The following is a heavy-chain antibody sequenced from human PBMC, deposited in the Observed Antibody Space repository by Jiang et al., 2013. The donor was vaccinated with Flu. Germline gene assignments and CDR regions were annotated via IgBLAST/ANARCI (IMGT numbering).Heavy chain of an antibody. J-gene: IGHJ6*02. D-gene: IGHD5-18*01. CDR3: ARRWDTAIHSLGEYYYYGMDV. V-gene: IGHV1-18*04. CDR2: ISAYNGNT. CDR1: GYTFTSYG. Sequence: GAEVKKPGASVKVSCKASGYTFTSYGISWVRQAPGQGLEWMGWISAYNGNTNYAQKLQGRVTMTTDTSTSTAYMELRSLRSDDTAVYYCARRWDTAIHSLGEYYYYGMDVWGQGTTVTVSS.